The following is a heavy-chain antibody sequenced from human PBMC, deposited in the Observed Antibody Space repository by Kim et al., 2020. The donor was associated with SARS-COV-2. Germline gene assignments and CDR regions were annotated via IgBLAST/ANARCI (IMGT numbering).Heavy chain of an antibody. V-gene: IGHV3-15*01. J-gene: IGHJ4*02. Sequence: TTDYAAPVKGRFTISRDDSKNTLYLQMNSLKTEDTAVYYCTTDPAYYFDYWGQGTLVTVSS. CDR3: TTDPAYYFDY. CDR2: TT.